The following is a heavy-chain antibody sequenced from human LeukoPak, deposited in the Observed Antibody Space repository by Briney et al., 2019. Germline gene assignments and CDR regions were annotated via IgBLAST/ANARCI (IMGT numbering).Heavy chain of an antibody. V-gene: IGHV3-30*03. Sequence: GGSLRLSCAASGFTFSSYGMHWVRQAPGKGLEWVAVISYDGSNKYYADSVKGRFTISRDNSKNTLYLQMNSLRAEDTAVYYCAIPPPGYSYGRVIDYWGQGTLVTVSS. D-gene: IGHD5-18*01. J-gene: IGHJ4*02. CDR2: ISYDGSNK. CDR3: AIPPPGYSYGRVIDY. CDR1: GFTFSSYG.